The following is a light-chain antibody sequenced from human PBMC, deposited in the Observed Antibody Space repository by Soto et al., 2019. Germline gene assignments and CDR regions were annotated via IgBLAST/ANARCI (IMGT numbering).Light chain of an antibody. CDR2: DNN. V-gene: IGLV1-51*01. J-gene: IGLJ3*02. Sequence: QSVLTQPHSVTAAPRQKVTISCSGSSSNIENNYVSWYQQLPGTAPKLLIYDNNKRPSGIPARFSGSKSGTSATLGITGLQTGDEADYYCGTWDSSLIAGVFGGGTKLTVL. CDR3: GTWDSSLIAGV. CDR1: SSNIENNY.